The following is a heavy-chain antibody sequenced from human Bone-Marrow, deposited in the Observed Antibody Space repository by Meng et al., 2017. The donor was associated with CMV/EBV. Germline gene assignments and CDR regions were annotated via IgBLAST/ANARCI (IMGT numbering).Heavy chain of an antibody. V-gene: IGHV4-34*01. Sequence: SETLSLTCAVYGGSFSGYYWSWIRQPPGKGLEWIGEINHSGSTNYNPSLKSRVTISVDTSKNQFSLKLSSVTAADTAVYYCARPRRGYSGYDYYPRSYSSSWGRGWFDPWGQGTRVTVSS. CDR2: INHSGST. J-gene: IGHJ5*02. CDR1: GGSFSGYY. D-gene: IGHD5-12*01. CDR3: ARPRRGYSGYDYYPRSYSSSWGRGWFDP.